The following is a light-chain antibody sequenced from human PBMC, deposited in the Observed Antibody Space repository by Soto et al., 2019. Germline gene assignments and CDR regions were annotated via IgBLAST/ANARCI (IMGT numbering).Light chain of an antibody. CDR2: STN. Sequence: QTVVTQEPSFSVSPGGTVTLTCGLSSGSVSSTYFPTWYQQTPGQAPRTLIYSTNTRSTGVPDRFSGSILGNKAALTITGALACDEADYYCVLYMGSGISVFGGVTKVTVL. J-gene: IGLJ2*01. CDR3: VLYMGSGISV. V-gene: IGLV8-61*01. CDR1: SGSVSSTYF.